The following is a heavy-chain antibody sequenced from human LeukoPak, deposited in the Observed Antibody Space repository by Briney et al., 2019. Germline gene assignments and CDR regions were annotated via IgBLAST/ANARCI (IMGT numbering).Heavy chain of an antibody. J-gene: IGHJ4*02. CDR2: IYSGDNT. CDR3: ARESGDF. Sequence: PGGSLRLSCAASGFAFSTYWMHWVRQAPGKGLEWVSVIYSGDNTNYADSVKGRFTISRDNSKNTVYLQMNSLRAEDTAVYFCARESGDFWGQGTLVTVSS. V-gene: IGHV3-53*01. CDR1: GFAFSTYW.